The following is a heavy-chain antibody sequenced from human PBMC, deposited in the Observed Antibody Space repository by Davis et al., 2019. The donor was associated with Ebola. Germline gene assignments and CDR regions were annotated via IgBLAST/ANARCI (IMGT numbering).Heavy chain of an antibody. CDR1: GFTFSSYS. J-gene: IGHJ6*04. V-gene: IGHV3-48*04. Sequence: GGSLRLSCAASGFTFSSYSMNWVRQAPGKGLEWVSYISSSSSTIYYADSVKGRFTISRDNAKNSLYLQMNSLRAEDTAVYYCARDLTMIVVDLGMDVWGKGTTVTVSS. D-gene: IGHD3-22*01. CDR3: ARDLTMIVVDLGMDV. CDR2: ISSSSSTI.